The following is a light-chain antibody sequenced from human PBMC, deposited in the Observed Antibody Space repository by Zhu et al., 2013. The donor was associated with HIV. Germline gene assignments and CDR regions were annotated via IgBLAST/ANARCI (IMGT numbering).Light chain of an antibody. J-gene: IGLJ2*01. CDR3: AAWDDSLNGL. Sequence: QSVLTQPPSASGTPGQRVTISCSGSTSNIGNNYVNWYQQLPGTAPKLLIYSNNQRPSGVPDRFSGSKSGTSASLAISGLQSEDEADYYCAAWDDSLNGLFGGGTKLTVL. V-gene: IGLV1-44*01. CDR2: SNN. CDR1: TSNIGNNY.